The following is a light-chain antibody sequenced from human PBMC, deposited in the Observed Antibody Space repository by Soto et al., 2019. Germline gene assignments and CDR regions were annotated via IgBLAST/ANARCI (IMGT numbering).Light chain of an antibody. CDR1: QSIVNY. J-gene: IGKJ2*01. Sequence: IQMPQTPSSLSTSVGDRVTITCRSNQSIVNYLNWYQHKPGRAPKLLISGASTLQNAVPSRFSGSGSGTDFVLTINTLQAEDFATYYCQQSFSTPPSFGQGTNLEIK. CDR2: GAS. CDR3: QQSFSTPPS. V-gene: IGKV1-39*01.